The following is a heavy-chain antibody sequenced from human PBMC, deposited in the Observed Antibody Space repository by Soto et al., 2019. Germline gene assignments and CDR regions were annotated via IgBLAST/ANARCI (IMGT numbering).Heavy chain of an antibody. CDR2: ISYDGSNK. Sequence: GGSLRLSCAASGFTFSTYAMHWVRQAPGKGLEWVAVISYDGSNKYYADSVKGRFTISRDNSKNTLYLQMNSLRAEDTAVYYCARDHRITMIVVVITMMDYWVKGTLVTVSS. D-gene: IGHD3-22*01. CDR3: ARDHRITMIVVVITMMDY. J-gene: IGHJ4*02. V-gene: IGHV3-30-3*01. CDR1: GFTFSTYA.